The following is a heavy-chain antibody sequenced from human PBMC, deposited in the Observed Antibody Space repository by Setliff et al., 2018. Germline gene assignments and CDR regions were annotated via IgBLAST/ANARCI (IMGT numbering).Heavy chain of an antibody. J-gene: IGHJ5*02. Sequence: SETLSLTCTVSGGSISSHYWSWIRQPPGKGLEWIGYIYYRGSTNYNPSLKSRVTISVDTSKNQFSLKLTSVTAADTAVYYCARGGYNWNYNNWFDLWGQGTLVTVSS. CDR3: ARGGYNWNYNNWFDL. CDR2: IYYRGST. CDR1: GGSISSHY. D-gene: IGHD1-7*01. V-gene: IGHV4-59*08.